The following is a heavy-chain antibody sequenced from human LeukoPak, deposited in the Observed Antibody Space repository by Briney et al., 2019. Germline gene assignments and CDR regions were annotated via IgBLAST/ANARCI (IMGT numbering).Heavy chain of an antibody. V-gene: IGHV3-7*01. D-gene: IGHD4-17*01. CDR1: GFTFSNYW. CDR3: ARDLGDSGDYRIDAFDM. Sequence: GGSLRLSCAASGFTFSNYWMSWVRQAPGKGLEWVANIKRDGSEKYYVDSVKGRFTIFRDNAKNSLYLQMNSLRAEDTAVYYCARDLGDSGDYRIDAFDMWGQGTMVTVSS. CDR2: IKRDGSEK. J-gene: IGHJ3*02.